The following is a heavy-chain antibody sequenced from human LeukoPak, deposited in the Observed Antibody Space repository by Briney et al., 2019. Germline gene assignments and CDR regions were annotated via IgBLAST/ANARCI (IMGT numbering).Heavy chain of an antibody. CDR1: GGSVSSPSYY. D-gene: IGHD6-19*01. J-gene: IGHJ4*02. V-gene: IGHV4-61*01. CDR3: ARQHLGSGCIDY. CDR2: IYYSGST. Sequence: SETLSLTCTVSGGSVSSPSYYWSWIRQPPGKGLEWIGYIYYSGSTNYNPSLKSRVTMSVDTSKNQFSLKLTSVTAADTAVYSCARQHLGSGCIDYWGQGTLVTVSS.